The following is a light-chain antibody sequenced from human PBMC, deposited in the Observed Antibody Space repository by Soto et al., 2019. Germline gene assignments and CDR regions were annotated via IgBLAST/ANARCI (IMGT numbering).Light chain of an antibody. CDR3: SSYTGSSTPWV. J-gene: IGLJ2*01. CDR1: SSDVGTYNY. V-gene: IGLV2-14*01. CDR2: DVS. Sequence: QSALTQPASVSGSPGQSITISCTGTSSDVGTYNYVSWYQQHPGKAPKLMIYDVSNRPSGVSNRFSGSKSGNTASLTISGLQAEDEADYYCSSYTGSSTPWVFGGGTQLTVL.